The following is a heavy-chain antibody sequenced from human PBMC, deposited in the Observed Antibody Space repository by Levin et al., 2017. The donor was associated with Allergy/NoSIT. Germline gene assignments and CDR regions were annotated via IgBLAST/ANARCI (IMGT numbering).Heavy chain of an antibody. CDR1: GFTFSSYD. Sequence: GASVKVSCAASGFTFSSYDMHWVRQATGKGLEWVSAIGTAGDTYYPGSVKGRFTISRENAKNSLYLQMNSLRAGDTAVYYCAREGYDILTGYPTGFDYWGQGTLVTVSS. D-gene: IGHD3-9*01. V-gene: IGHV3-13*04. CDR2: IGTAGDT. J-gene: IGHJ4*02. CDR3: AREGYDILTGYPTGFDY.